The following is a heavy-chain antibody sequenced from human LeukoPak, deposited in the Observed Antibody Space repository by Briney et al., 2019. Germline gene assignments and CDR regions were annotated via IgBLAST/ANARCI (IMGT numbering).Heavy chain of an antibody. CDR1: GGSISSYS. CDR3: ARGSGYSGNEMDY. Sequence: SETLSLTCTVSGGSISSYSWSWIRQPPGKGLEWIGYIYYSGSTNYNPSLKSRVTISVDTSKNQYSLKLSSVTAADTDVYYCARGSGYSGNEMDYWGQGTLVTVSS. J-gene: IGHJ4*02. CDR2: IYYSGST. D-gene: IGHD5-12*01. V-gene: IGHV4-59*01.